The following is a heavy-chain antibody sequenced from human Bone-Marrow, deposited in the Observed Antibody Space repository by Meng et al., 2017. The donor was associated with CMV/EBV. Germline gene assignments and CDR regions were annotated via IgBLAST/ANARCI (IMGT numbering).Heavy chain of an antibody. D-gene: IGHD6-6*01. CDR1: RYIFSSFH. J-gene: IGHJ6*01. CDR3: ARVRGSSAGDYYYGMDV. V-gene: IGHV1-18*01. Sequence: ASVKVSCKASRYIFSSFHGNWVRQAPGQGLEWMGWISAYNGNTNYAQKLQGRVTMTTDTSTSTAYMELRSLRSDDTAVYYCARVRGSSAGDYYYGMDVWGQGTTVTVSS. CDR2: ISAYNGNT.